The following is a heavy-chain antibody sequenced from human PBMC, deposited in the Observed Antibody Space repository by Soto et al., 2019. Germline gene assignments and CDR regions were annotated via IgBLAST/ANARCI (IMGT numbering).Heavy chain of an antibody. CDR2: INHSGST. D-gene: IGHD5-18*01. J-gene: IGHJ4*02. Sequence: PSETLSLTCAVYVGSSSGYYWSWIRQPPGKGLEWIGEINHSGSTNYNPSLKSRVTISVDTSKNQFSLKLSSVTAADTAVYYCAREGYSYAPFDYWGQGTLVTVSS. V-gene: IGHV4-34*01. CDR3: AREGYSYAPFDY. CDR1: VGSSSGYY.